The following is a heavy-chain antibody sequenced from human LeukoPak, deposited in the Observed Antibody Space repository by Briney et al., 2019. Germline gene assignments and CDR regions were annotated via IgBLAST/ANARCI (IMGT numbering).Heavy chain of an antibody. CDR3: ARYDFWSGYHFDY. CDR1: GYTFTSYG. D-gene: IGHD3-3*01. Sequence: SVKVSCKASGYTFTSYGISWVRQAPGQGLEWMGWINPYSDNTDYAQQYQGRVTMTTDMSTGTAHMELRSLRSDDTAVYYCARYDFWSGYHFDYWGQGTLVTVSS. CDR2: INPYSDNT. V-gene: IGHV1-18*01. J-gene: IGHJ4*02.